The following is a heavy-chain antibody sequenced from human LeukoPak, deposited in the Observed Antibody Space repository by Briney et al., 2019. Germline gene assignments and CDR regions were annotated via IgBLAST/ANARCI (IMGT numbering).Heavy chain of an antibody. J-gene: IGHJ6*03. CDR1: GYTFTNYG. CDR2: ISAYNGDT. V-gene: IGHV1-18*01. CDR3: AGRGGGYCTSTRCCCMDV. D-gene: IGHD2-2*01. Sequence: ASVKVSCKASGYTFTNYGITWVRQAPGQGLEWMGWISAYNGDTNFAQKFQGRVTMTTDTSTSTAYMELRTLRSDDTAVYYCAGRGGGYCTSTRCCCMDVWGKGTTVTVSS.